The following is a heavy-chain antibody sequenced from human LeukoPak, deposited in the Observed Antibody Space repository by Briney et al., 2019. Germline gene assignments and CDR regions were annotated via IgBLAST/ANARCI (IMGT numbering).Heavy chain of an antibody. V-gene: IGHV3-7*05. Sequence: GGSLRLSCGVSGFTFSTYGMSWVRQAPGKGLEWVANINLDGSAKNYVDSVKGRFTISRDNAKNSLYLQMISLRAEDTAVYYCAKYLGRNFDYWGQGTLVTVSS. J-gene: IGHJ4*02. D-gene: IGHD2/OR15-2a*01. CDR2: INLDGSAK. CDR1: GFTFSTYG. CDR3: AKYLGRNFDY.